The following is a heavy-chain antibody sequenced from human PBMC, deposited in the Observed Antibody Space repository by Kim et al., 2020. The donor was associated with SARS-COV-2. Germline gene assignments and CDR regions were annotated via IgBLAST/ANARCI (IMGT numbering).Heavy chain of an antibody. D-gene: IGHD3-10*01. Sequence: VKGRFTISRDNAKNSLYLQMNSLRAEDTAVYYCARALLLWFGELSGWFDPWGQGTLVTVSS. J-gene: IGHJ5*02. V-gene: IGHV3-11*06. CDR3: ARALLLWFGELSGWFDP.